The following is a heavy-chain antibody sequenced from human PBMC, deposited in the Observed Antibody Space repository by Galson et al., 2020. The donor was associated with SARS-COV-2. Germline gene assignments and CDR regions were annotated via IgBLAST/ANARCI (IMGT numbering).Heavy chain of an antibody. CDR1: GFTFSSYE. D-gene: IGHD2-21*02. V-gene: IGHV3-48*03. J-gene: IGHJ6*02. Sequence: GGSLRLSCAAYGFTFSSYEMNWVRQAPGKGLEWVSYISSSGSTIYYADSVKGRFTISRDNAKNSLYLQMNSLSAEDTAVYYCARDEAHCGGDCFSYYYDYGMDVWGQGTTVTVSS. CDR2: ISSSGSTI. CDR3: ARDEAHCGGDCFSYYYDYGMDV.